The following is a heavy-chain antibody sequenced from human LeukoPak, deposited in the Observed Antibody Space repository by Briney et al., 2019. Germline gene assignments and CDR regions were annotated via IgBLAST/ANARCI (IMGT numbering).Heavy chain of an antibody. CDR1: GFTFSSYA. J-gene: IGHJ4*02. CDR2: ISYDGSNN. D-gene: IGHD6-19*01. CDR3: ARDLTAVTSTF. Sequence: GGSLRLSCEASGFTFSSYAMHWVRQAPGKGLEWLAVISYDGSNNFYADSVKGRFTISRDNSKDTLYLQMNSLIPEDTAVYYCARDLTAVTSTFWGQGTLVTVSS. V-gene: IGHV3-30-3*01.